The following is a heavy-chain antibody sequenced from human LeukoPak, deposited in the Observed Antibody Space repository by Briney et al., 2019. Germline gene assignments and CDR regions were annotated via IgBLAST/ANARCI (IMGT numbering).Heavy chain of an antibody. CDR3: ATAPRYYDSSATGADFDY. V-gene: IGHV1-24*01. D-gene: IGHD3-22*01. J-gene: IGHJ4*02. Sequence: ASVKVSCKVSGYTLTELSMHWVRQAPGKGLEWMGGFDPEDGETIYAQKFQGRVTMTEDTSTDTAYMELSGLRSEDTAVYYCATAPRYYDSSATGADFDYWGQGTLVTVSS. CDR2: FDPEDGET. CDR1: GYTLTELS.